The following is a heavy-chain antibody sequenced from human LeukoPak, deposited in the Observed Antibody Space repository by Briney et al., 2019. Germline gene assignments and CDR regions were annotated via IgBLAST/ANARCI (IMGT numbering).Heavy chain of an antibody. CDR2: INTNTGNP. Sequence: ASVKVSCKASGYTFTSYAMKWVRQAPGQGLEWMGWINTNTGNPTYAQGFTGRFVFSLDTSVSTAYLQISSLKAEDTAVYYCARVELDTAMDYYYYGMDVWGQGTTVTVSS. J-gene: IGHJ6*02. CDR3: ARVELDTAMDYYYYGMDV. D-gene: IGHD5-18*01. V-gene: IGHV7-4-1*02. CDR1: GYTFTSYA.